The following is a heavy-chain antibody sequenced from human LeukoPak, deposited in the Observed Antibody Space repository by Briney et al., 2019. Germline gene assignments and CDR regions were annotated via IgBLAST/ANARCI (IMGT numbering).Heavy chain of an antibody. CDR2: ISWNSGSI. Sequence: GGSLRLSCVASGFTFDDYAMHWVRQAPGKGLEWVSGISWNSGSIGYADSVKGRFTISRDNAKNSLYLQMNSLRAEDTALYYCAKGYYDSSGYYYFDYWGQGTLVTVSS. CDR3: AKGYYDSSGYYYFDY. CDR1: GFTFDDYA. D-gene: IGHD3-22*01. J-gene: IGHJ4*02. V-gene: IGHV3-9*01.